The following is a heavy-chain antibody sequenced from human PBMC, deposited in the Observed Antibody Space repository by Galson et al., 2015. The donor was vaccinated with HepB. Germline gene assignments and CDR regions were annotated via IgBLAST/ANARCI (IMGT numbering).Heavy chain of an antibody. J-gene: IGHJ4*02. CDR1: GYTFTGYY. CDR2: FDPEDGET. V-gene: IGHV1-24*01. CDR3: ATAPGTTGTPYYFDY. D-gene: IGHD1-1*01. Sequence: SVKVSCKASGYTFTGYYMHWVRQAPGKGLEWMGGFDPEDGETIYAQKFQGRVTMTEDTSTDTAYMELSSLRSEDTAVYYCATAPGTTGTPYYFDYWGQGTLVTVSS.